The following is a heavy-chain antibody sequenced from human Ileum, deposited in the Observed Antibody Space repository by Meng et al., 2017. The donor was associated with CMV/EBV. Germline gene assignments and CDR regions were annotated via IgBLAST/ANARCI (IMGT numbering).Heavy chain of an antibody. D-gene: IGHD5-24*01. Sequence: VQVLESGGGLIQPGGSLGLSCAASGFSVSSTFMSWFRQAPGKGLEWVSIIYTGGDTKYADSVKGRFSISRDSSENTVFLQMNSLRVEDTAVYYCAKSNGYTATNWGQGSLVTVSS. CDR3: AKSNGYTATN. V-gene: IGHV3-53*01. CDR1: GFSVSSTF. J-gene: IGHJ4*02. CDR2: IYTGGDT.